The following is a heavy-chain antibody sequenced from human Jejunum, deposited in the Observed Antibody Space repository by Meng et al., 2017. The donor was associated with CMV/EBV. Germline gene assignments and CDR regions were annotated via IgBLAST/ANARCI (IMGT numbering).Heavy chain of an antibody. D-gene: IGHD1-26*01. CDR1: GGSISSGSYY. CDR3: ARLMVGATGYFDY. CDR2: IYYSGST. J-gene: IGHJ4*02. V-gene: IGHV4-39*07. Sequence: SGGSISSGSYYWGWIRQPPGKGLEWIGSIYYSGSTYYNPSLKSRVTISVDTSKNQFSLKLSSVTAANTAVYYCARLMVGATGYFDYWGQGTLVTVSS.